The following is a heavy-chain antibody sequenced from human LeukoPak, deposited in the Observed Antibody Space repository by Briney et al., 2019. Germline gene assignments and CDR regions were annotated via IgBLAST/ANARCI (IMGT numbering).Heavy chain of an antibody. D-gene: IGHD3-10*01. CDR1: GYTFTGYY. Sequence: GESLKISCKASGYTFTGYYMHWVRQAPGQGLEWMGRINPNSGGTNYAQKFQGRVTMTRDTSISTAYMELSRLRSDDAAVYYCARDRVGVYGSGSYFHDYWGQGTLVTVSS. J-gene: IGHJ4*02. V-gene: IGHV1-2*06. CDR3: ARDRVGVYGSGSYFHDY. CDR2: INPNSGGT.